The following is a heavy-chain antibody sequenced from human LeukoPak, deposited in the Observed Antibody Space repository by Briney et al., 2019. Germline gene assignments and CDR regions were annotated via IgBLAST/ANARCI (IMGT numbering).Heavy chain of an antibody. CDR2: IIPIFGTA. Sequence: ASVKVSCKASGGTFSSYAISWVRQAPGQGLEWMGGIIPIFGTANYAQKFQGRVTITTDESTSTAYMELSRLRSDDTAVYYCARAVAIGGAFDIWGQGTMVTVSS. V-gene: IGHV1-69*05. D-gene: IGHD3-22*01. J-gene: IGHJ3*02. CDR1: GGTFSSYA. CDR3: ARAVAIGGAFDI.